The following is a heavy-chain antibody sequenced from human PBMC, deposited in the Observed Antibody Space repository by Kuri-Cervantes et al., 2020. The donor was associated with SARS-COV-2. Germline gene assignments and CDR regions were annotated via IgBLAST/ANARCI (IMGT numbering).Heavy chain of an antibody. CDR3: ARDPTNPGSDYYYYGMDV. V-gene: IGHV1-46*01. J-gene: IGHJ6*02. CDR2: INPSGGST. D-gene: IGHD5-12*01. Sequence: ASVKVSCKASGYTFTSYYMHWVRQAPGQGLEWMGIINPSGGSTSYAQEFQGRVTMTRDTSTSTVYMELSSLRSEDTAVYYCARDPTNPGSDYYYYGMDVWGQGTTVTVSS. CDR1: GYTFTSYY.